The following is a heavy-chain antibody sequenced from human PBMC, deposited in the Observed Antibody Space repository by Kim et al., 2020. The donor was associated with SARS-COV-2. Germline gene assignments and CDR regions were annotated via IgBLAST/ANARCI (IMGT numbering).Heavy chain of an antibody. CDR2: IYSGGST. Sequence: GGSLRLSCAASGFTVSSNYMSWVRQAPGKGLEWVSVIYSGGSTYYADSVKGRFTISRDNSKNTLYLQMNSLRAEDTAVYYCASRTSRGYSGYDEDNPHWDYWGQGTLVTVSS. J-gene: IGHJ4*02. D-gene: IGHD5-12*01. CDR1: GFTVSSNY. CDR3: ASRTSRGYSGYDEDNPHWDY. V-gene: IGHV3-53*01.